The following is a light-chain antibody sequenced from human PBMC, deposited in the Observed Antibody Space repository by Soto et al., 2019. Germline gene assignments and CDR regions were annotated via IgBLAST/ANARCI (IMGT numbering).Light chain of an antibody. CDR3: QQRSDWPPYT. CDR2: DAS. V-gene: IGKV3-11*01. CDR1: QSISSY. J-gene: IGKJ2*01. Sequence: EIVLTQSPATLSLSPGERATLSCRASQSISSYLAWYQQKLGQAPRLLIYDASNSATGIPGRFSGSGSGTDFTLTISSLEPEDFAVYYCQQRSDWPPYTFGQGTKLEIK.